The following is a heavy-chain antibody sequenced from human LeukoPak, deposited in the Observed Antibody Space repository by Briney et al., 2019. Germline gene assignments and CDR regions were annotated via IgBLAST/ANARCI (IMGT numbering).Heavy chain of an antibody. J-gene: IGHJ4*02. CDR1: GYTFTSYG. CDR3: AALHEGGTSSFDY. Sequence: ASGKVSCKASGYTFTSYGISWVRQAPGQGLEWMGWISAYNGNTNYAQKLQGRVTMTTDTPTSTAYVELRSLRSDDTAVYYCAALHEGGTSSFDYWGQGTLVTVSS. V-gene: IGHV1-18*01. CDR2: ISAYNGNT. D-gene: IGHD6-6*01.